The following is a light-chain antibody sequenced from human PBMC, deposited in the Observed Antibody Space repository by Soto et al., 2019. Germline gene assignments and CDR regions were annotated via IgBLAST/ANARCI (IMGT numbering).Light chain of an antibody. CDR2: GAS. CDR1: QSVTSSY. Sequence: ETVLTQSPGTLSLSPGETGTLSCRASQSVTSSYLAWYQQKPDQAPRLLIYGASNRATGIPDRFSGSGSGTDFTLTISRLEPEDFAVYYCQQRSNWPPYTFGQGTKLEIK. J-gene: IGKJ2*01. V-gene: IGKV3D-20*02. CDR3: QQRSNWPPYT.